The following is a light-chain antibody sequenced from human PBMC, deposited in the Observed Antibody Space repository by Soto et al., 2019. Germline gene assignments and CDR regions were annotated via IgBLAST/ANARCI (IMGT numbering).Light chain of an antibody. CDR2: EVS. CDR3: SSYTSSATGV. Sequence: QSALTQPASVSGSPGQSITISCTGTSIDVGGYNYVSWYQQHPGKAPKLMIYEVSNRPSGVSNRFSGSKSGNTASLTISGLQAEDDADYYCSSYTSSATGVFGGGTKLIVL. J-gene: IGLJ3*02. CDR1: SIDVGGYNY. V-gene: IGLV2-14*01.